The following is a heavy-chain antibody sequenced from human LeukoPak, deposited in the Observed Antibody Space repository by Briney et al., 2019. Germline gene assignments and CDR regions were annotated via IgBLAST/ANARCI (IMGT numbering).Heavy chain of an antibody. V-gene: IGHV3-11*04. Sequence: LSLTCAVYGGSFSSYYWGWIRQAPGKGLEWISYISNSGSSIYYADSVKGRFTTSRDNAKSSLYLQMNSLRAEDTAVYYCGRGHWGLDYWGQGALVTVSS. CDR1: GGSFSSYY. CDR3: GRGHWGLDY. CDR2: ISNSGSSI. D-gene: IGHD7-27*01. J-gene: IGHJ4*02.